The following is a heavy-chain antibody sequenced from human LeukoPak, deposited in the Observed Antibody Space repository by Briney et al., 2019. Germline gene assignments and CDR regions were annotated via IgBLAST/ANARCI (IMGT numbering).Heavy chain of an antibody. CDR3: ARRAGDYSHPYDY. J-gene: IGHJ4*02. Sequence: GGSLRLSCAASGFTFSRYDMHWVRQPTGKGLEWVSGIGTAGEIYYPGSVKGRFTISRDNSKNTLYLQMNSLRAEDTAVYYCARRAGDYSHPYDYWGQGTLVTVSS. CDR1: GFTFSRYD. D-gene: IGHD3-22*01. V-gene: IGHV3-13*01. CDR2: IGTAGEI.